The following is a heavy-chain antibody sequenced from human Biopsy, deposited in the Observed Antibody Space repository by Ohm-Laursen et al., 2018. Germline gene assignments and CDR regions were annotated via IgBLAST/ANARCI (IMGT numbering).Heavy chain of an antibody. CDR2: ISGGGTI. CDR3: ARDTRWSPYSMDV. V-gene: IGHV3-11*01. CDR1: GFSFSDYH. Sequence: GSLRLSCAASGFSFSDYHMRWIRQAPGRGLEWVSYISGGGTIYYGDSIKGRVTTSRDNAKNSLYLQMHSLRAEDTAVYYCARDTRWSPYSMDVWGQGTTVTVSS. J-gene: IGHJ6*02. D-gene: IGHD4-23*01.